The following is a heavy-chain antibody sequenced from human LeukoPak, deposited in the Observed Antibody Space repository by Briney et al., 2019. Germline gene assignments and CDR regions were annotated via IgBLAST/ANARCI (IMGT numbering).Heavy chain of an antibody. CDR3: ARPSYYYDSSGGFDY. CDR2: ISAYNGNT. V-gene: IGHV1-18*01. Sequence: ASVKVSCKASGYTFTSYGISWVRQAPGQGLEWVGWISAYNGNTNYAQKLQGRVTMTTDTSTSTAYMELRSLRSDDTAVYYCARPSYYYDSSGGFDYWGQGTLVTVSS. D-gene: IGHD3-22*01. J-gene: IGHJ4*02. CDR1: GYTFTSYG.